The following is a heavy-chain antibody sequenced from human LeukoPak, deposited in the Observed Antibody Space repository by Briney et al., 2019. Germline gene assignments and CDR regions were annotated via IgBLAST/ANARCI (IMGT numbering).Heavy chain of an antibody. Sequence: GGSLRLSCVVSGFTFSSYAMHWVRQAPGKGLEWVALRSYDGNNKYYADSVKGRFTISRDNSKNTLYLQMNSLRAEDSAVYYCARDVESVRSSPGYYFDYWGQGTLVTVSS. CDR1: GFTFSSYA. D-gene: IGHD6-6*01. V-gene: IGHV3-30-3*01. CDR2: RSYDGNNK. J-gene: IGHJ4*02. CDR3: ARDVESVRSSPGYYFDY.